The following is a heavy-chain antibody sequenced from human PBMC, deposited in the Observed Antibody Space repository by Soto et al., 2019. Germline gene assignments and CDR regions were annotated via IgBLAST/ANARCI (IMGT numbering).Heavy chain of an antibody. D-gene: IGHD3-10*01. J-gene: IGHJ4*02. CDR1: GNTFASHG. V-gene: IGHV1-18*01. CDR3: ARVDPRGVAVVRDY. CDR2: ISGFNGQT. Sequence: QVPLVQSGPEVKKPGASVKVSCKASGNTFASHGFSWVRQAPGQGLEWMGWISGFNGQTNYALKFQGRVTLTTDPSTGTAYMELRSLRSDDTAVYFCARVDPRGVAVVRDYWGQGTLVTVSS.